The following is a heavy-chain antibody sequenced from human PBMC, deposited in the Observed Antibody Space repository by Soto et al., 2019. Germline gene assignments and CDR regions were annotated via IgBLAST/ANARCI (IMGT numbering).Heavy chain of an antibody. V-gene: IGHV4-4*02. D-gene: IGHD3-22*01. CDR3: AKGDRDYDDSSGYYRFDP. Sequence: QVQLQESGPGLVKPSGTLSLTCAVSGGSISSSNWWSWVRQPPGKGLEWIGEIYHSGSTNYNPSLKSRVTISVDKSKNQFSLNLSSVTAADTGVYYCAKGDRDYDDSSGYYRFDPWSQGTLVTVSS. CDR1: GGSISSSNW. CDR2: IYHSGST. J-gene: IGHJ5*02.